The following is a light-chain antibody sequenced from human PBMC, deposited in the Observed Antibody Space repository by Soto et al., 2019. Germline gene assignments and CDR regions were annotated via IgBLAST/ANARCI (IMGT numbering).Light chain of an antibody. CDR1: QSVSSSY. V-gene: IGKV3-20*01. Sequence: EIVLTQSPGTLSLSPGERATLSCRASQSVSSSYVAWYQQKPGQAPRLLIYGASGRATGIPDRFSGSGSGTDFTLTISRLEHADFAVYYCQQYGSSPLYTFGQGTKLEI. CDR3: QQYGSSPLYT. CDR2: GAS. J-gene: IGKJ2*01.